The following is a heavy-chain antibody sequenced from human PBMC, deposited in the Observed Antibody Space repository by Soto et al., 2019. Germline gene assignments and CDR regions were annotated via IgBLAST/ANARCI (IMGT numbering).Heavy chain of an antibody. J-gene: IGHJ5*02. D-gene: IGHD6-19*01. Sequence: SLKISCAASGFTFDDYAMHWVRQAPGKGPEWVSGISWNSGSIGYADSVKGRFTISRDKAKNSLYLQMNSLRAADTALYYCAKDSRAVAGPYNWFDPWGQGTLVTVSS. CDR3: AKDSRAVAGPYNWFDP. V-gene: IGHV3-9*01. CDR1: GFTFDDYA. CDR2: ISWNSGSI.